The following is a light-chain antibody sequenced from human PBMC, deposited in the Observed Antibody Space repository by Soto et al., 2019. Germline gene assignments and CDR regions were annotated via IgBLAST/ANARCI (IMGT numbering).Light chain of an antibody. CDR3: CSSAGSFTFDV. J-gene: IGLJ2*01. V-gene: IGLV2-23*03. CDR2: EGS. Sequence: QSVLTQPASVSGSPGQSITISCTGTSSDVGNYNLVSWYQQFPGKAPKLIIYEGSRRPSGVSNRFSGSKSGNTASLTISGLQDEDEADYYCCSSAGSFTFDVFGGGTKLTVL. CDR1: SSDVGNYNL.